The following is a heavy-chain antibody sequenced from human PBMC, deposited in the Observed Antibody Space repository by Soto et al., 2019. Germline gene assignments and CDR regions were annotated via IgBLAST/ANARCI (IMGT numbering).Heavy chain of an antibody. J-gene: IGHJ4*02. Sequence: PSENLSLTCTVSGAAISSDYWNWIRQPAGKGLEWIGRFYTSGNPNYNPSLKGRVTMSADTSKNQFSLKLTSVTAADTAVYYSARESPSRLLIFGDLGQGAQVTVAS. CDR2: FYTSGNP. D-gene: IGHD3-3*01. CDR3: ARESPSRLLIFGD. V-gene: IGHV4-4*07. CDR1: GAAISSDY.